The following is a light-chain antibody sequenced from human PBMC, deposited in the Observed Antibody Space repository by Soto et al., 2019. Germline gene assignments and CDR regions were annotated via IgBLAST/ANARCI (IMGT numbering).Light chain of an antibody. V-gene: IGKV3-20*01. CDR3: QRYGSSPT. J-gene: IGKJ1*01. CDR1: QTISSDY. Sequence: EILLTQYPGTLSLSPGERDTLSCRASQTISSDYLAWYQQKPGQAPRLLIFGAATRAADIPDRFSGSGSGTDFTLTISRLEPEDFAVYYCQRYGSSPTVGPGTKVEIK. CDR2: GAA.